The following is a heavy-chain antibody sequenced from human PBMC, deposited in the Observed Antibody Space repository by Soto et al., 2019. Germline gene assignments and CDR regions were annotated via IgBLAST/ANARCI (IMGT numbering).Heavy chain of an antibody. CDR1: AGSASSCSHY. J-gene: IGHJ6*02. Sequence: SHTLSLTCTVSAGSASSCSHYWSWIRQPPGKGLEWIGQIYYSGSTLYNPSLKSRVTISVDTSKNQFSLELSSVTAADTAVYYCARDFCGGDCSDDYYYSAMDAWGQGTTIT. D-gene: IGHD2-21*02. CDR3: ARDFCGGDCSDDYYYSAMDA. V-gene: IGHV4-61*01. CDR2: IYYSGST.